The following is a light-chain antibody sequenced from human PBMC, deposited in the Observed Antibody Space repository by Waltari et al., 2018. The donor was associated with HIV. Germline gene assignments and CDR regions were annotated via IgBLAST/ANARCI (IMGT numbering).Light chain of an antibody. CDR3: AAWDDSLNGLWV. Sequence: QSVLTQPPSTSGTPGQRVTISCSGSSSNIGSNTVNWYQHLPGTAPKLLIYGNNQRPPGVPDRFPDSKSGTSASLAISGVQSEDEADYYCAAWDDSLNGLWVFGGGTKLTVL. CDR1: SSNIGSNT. V-gene: IGLV1-44*01. CDR2: GNN. J-gene: IGLJ3*02.